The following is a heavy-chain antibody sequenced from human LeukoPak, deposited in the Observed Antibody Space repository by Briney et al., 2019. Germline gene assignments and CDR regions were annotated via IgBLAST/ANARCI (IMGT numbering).Heavy chain of an antibody. CDR1: GFTFSSYE. J-gene: IGHJ4*02. CDR2: ITNSGSTI. D-gene: IGHD2-2*03. Sequence: GGSLRLSCAASGFTFSSYEMNWVRQAPGKGLEWVSYITNSGSTIYYADSVKGRFTISRDNAKNSLYLQMNSLRAEDTAVYYCARDGYCSSTSCYALDYWGQGTLVTVSS. V-gene: IGHV3-48*03. CDR3: ARDGYCSSTSCYALDY.